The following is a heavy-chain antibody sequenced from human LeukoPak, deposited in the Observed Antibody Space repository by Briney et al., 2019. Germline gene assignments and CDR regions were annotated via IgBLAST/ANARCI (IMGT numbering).Heavy chain of an antibody. D-gene: IGHD3/OR15-3a*01. V-gene: IGHV1-2*02. Sequence: ASVKVSCKASGYTFTGYYMHWVRQAPGQGLEWMGWINPNSGGTNYAQKFQGRVTMTRDTSISTAYMELSGLRSDDTAVYYCARELVRRTYYFDYWGQGTLVTVSS. CDR1: GYTFTGYY. CDR3: ARELVRRTYYFDY. J-gene: IGHJ4*02. CDR2: INPNSGGT.